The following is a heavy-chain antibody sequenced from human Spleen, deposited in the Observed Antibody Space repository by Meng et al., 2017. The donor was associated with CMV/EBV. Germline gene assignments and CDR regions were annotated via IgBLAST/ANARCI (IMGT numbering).Heavy chain of an antibody. CDR3: ARRLDAGADY. CDR1: GGSISSSSYY. V-gene: IGHV4-39*07. D-gene: IGHD2-8*02. CDR2: IYHSGTT. Sequence: GSLRLSCTVSGGSISSSSYYWGWIRQSPGKGLEWIGAIYHSGTTYYNPSLESRVTMSVDTSKNQFSLKLNSVTAADTAVYYCARRLDAGADYWGQGTLVTVSS. J-gene: IGHJ4*02.